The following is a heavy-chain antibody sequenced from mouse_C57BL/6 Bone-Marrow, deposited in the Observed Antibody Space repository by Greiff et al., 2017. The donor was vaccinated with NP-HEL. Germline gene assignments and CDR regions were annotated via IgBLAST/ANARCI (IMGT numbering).Heavy chain of an antibody. CDR2: IYPRSGNT. CDR3: ARSITTGYFDV. J-gene: IGHJ1*03. V-gene: IGHV1-81*01. CDR1: GYTFTSYG. D-gene: IGHD1-1*01. Sequence: QVQLQQSGAELARPGASVKLSCKASGYTFTSYGISWVKQRTGQGLEWIGEIYPRSGNTYYNEKFKGKATLAADKSSSTAYMERRSLTSEDAAVYFCARSITTGYFDVWGTGTTVTVSS.